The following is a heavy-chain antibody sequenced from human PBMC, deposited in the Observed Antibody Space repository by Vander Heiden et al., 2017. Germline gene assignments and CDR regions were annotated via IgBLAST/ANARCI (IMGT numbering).Heavy chain of an antibody. CDR2: ISGSGGST. D-gene: IGHD3-3*01. CDR1: GFTFSSYA. CDR3: AKAVERITIFGVVTAVDY. J-gene: IGHJ4*02. V-gene: IGHV3-23*01. Sequence: EVQLLESGGGLVQPGGSLRLSCAASGFTFSSYAMGWVRQAPGKGLEWVSAISGSGGSTYYADSVKGRFTISRDNSKNTLYLQMNSLRAEDTAVYYCAKAVERITIFGVVTAVDYWGQGTLVTVSS.